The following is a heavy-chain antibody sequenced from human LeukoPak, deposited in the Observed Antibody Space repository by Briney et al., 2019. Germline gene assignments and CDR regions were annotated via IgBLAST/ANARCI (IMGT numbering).Heavy chain of an antibody. Sequence: SGGSLRLSCAASGFTFSSYSMNWVRQAPGKGLEWVSYISSSSSTIYYADSVKGRFTISRDNAKNSLYLQMNSLRAEDTAVYYCARSGWYDFLTGPPEYNWFAPWGQGTLVTVSS. D-gene: IGHD3-9*01. CDR3: ARSGWYDFLTGPPEYNWFAP. CDR1: GFTFSSYS. V-gene: IGHV3-48*04. J-gene: IGHJ5*02. CDR2: ISSSSSTI.